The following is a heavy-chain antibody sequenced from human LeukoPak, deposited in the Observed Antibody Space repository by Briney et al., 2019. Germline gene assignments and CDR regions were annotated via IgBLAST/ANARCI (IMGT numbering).Heavy chain of an antibody. Sequence: SVKVSCKASGGTFSSYAISWVRQAPGQGLEWMGGIIPIFGTANYAQKFQGRVTITADESTSTAYMELSSLRSEDTAVYYCARTLHFLEWSEVGFFDYWDQGTLVTVSS. CDR1: GGTFSSYA. CDR2: IIPIFGTA. V-gene: IGHV1-69*01. J-gene: IGHJ4*02. CDR3: ARTLHFLEWSEVGFFDY. D-gene: IGHD3-3*01.